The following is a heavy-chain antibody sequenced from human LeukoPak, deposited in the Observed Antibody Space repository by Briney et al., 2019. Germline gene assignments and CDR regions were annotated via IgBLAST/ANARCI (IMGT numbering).Heavy chain of an antibody. D-gene: IGHD3-10*01. Sequence: PSETLSLTCTVSGGSISSSGSYWGWIRQPPGRGLEWIVTIYYSGSTYYNPSLKSRVTISVDTSKNQFSLKLSSVTAADTAVYYCARTRYYYNSRSYGAPYYFDYWGQGTLVTVSS. J-gene: IGHJ4*02. V-gene: IGHV4-39*01. CDR1: GGSISSSGSY. CDR3: ARTRYYYNSRSYGAPYYFDY. CDR2: IYYSGST.